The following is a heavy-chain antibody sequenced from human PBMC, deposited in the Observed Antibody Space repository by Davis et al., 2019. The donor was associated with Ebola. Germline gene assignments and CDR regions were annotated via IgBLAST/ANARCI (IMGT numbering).Heavy chain of an antibody. V-gene: IGHV3-30*03. CDR2: ISYDGSNK. CDR3: ASAPGGSTLISYYGMDV. J-gene: IGHJ6*02. Sequence: GESLKTSCAASGFTFSSYSMHWVRQAPGKGLEWVAVISYDGSNKYYADSVKGRFTISRDNSKNTLYLQMNSLRAEDTAVYYCASAPGGSTLISYYGMDVWGQGTTVTVSS. D-gene: IGHD2-2*01. CDR1: GFTFSSYS.